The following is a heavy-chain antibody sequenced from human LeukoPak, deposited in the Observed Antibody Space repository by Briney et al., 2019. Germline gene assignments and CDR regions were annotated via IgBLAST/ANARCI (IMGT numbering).Heavy chain of an antibody. Sequence: GGSLRLSCAASGFTFRSYGMHWVRQAPGKGLEWVGFIFFDGSNEYYTDSVKGRFAISRDNSKNMLFLQMNSLRAEDTAVYYCARDWGFRRWAAKSIVVVPAFDYWGQGTLVTVSS. D-gene: IGHD2-2*01. CDR1: GFTFRSYG. CDR3: ARDWGFRRWAAKSIVVVPAFDY. V-gene: IGHV3-30*12. J-gene: IGHJ4*02. CDR2: IFFDGSNE.